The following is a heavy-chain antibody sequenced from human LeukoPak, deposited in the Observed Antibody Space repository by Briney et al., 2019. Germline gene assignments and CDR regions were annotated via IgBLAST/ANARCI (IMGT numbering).Heavy chain of an antibody. CDR3: ARGALYYGSSSLDY. V-gene: IGHV1-18*04. J-gene: IGHJ4*02. CDR2: ISAYSDNT. CDR1: GYTFTSYY. Sequence: ASVKVSCKASGYTFTSYYMHWVRQAPGQGLEWMGRISAYSDNTNYAQKLQGRVTMTTDTSTNTAYMELRSLRSDDTAMYYCARGALYYGSSSLDYWGQGTLVTVSS. D-gene: IGHD3-22*01.